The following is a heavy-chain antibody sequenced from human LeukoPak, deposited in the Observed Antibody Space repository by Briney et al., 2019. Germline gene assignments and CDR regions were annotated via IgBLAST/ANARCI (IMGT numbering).Heavy chain of an antibody. V-gene: IGHV3-21*01. Sequence: GGSLRLSCAASGFTFSSYSMSWVRQAPGKGLEWVSSISSSGGNTYYPDSVKGRFTISRDNAKNSLYLQMNSLRAEDTAVYYCARERGHLDYWGQGTLVAVSS. CDR3: ARERGHLDY. J-gene: IGHJ4*02. CDR1: GFTFSSYS. CDR2: ISSSGGNT.